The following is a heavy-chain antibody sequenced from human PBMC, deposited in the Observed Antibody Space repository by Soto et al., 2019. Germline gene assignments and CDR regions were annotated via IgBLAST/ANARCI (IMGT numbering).Heavy chain of an antibody. D-gene: IGHD3-22*01. Sequence: ASVKVSCKASGYTFTSYGISWVRQAPRQGLEWMGWISAYNGNTNYAQKLQGRVTMTTDTSTSTAYMEVRSLRSDDTAVYYCARVPRSAYYYDSSGSPGGYFQHWGQGTLVTVSS. CDR1: GYTFTSYG. J-gene: IGHJ1*01. V-gene: IGHV1-18*01. CDR2: ISAYNGNT. CDR3: ARVPRSAYYYDSSGSPGGYFQH.